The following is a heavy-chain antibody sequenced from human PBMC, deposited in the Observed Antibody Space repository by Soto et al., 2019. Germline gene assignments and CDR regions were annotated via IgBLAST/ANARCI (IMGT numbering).Heavy chain of an antibody. D-gene: IGHD3-16*02. CDR1: GCSMSGIC. V-gene: IGHV4-59*01. CDR2: IYYSGST. Sequence: LETRSLPRPVAGCSMSGICWTCIRQPPGKGLDWIGYIYYSGSTNYNPSPKSRVTISVDTSKNQFSLKLSSVTAADTAVYYCARGVQYDYVWGSYRYFDYWGQGNLVNGSA. CDR3: ARGVQYDYVWGSYRYFDY. J-gene: IGHJ4*02.